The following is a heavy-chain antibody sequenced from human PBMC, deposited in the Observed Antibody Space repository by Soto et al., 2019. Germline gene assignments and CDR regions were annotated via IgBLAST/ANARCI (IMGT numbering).Heavy chain of an antibody. V-gene: IGHV4-59*01. CDR1: GGTMTNYY. CDR3: ARDGGSGSYENWFDP. CDR2: IYYSGST. D-gene: IGHD3-10*01. Sequence: SETLSLTCTVSGGTMTNYYWSLIRQPPGKGLEWIGHIYYSGSTYYRQSLKSRVTISVDTSKSQFSLNLKYVTAADTAVYYCARDGGSGSYENWFDPWGQG. J-gene: IGHJ5*02.